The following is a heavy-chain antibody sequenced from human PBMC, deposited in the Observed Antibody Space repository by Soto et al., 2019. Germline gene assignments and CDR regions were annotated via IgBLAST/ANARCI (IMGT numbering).Heavy chain of an antibody. CDR3: ARSADYGGNSNYYYYGMDV. CDR1: GFTFSSYA. D-gene: IGHD4-17*01. CDR2: ISYDGSNK. Sequence: PGGSLRLSCAASGFTFSSYAMHWVRQAPGKGLEWVAVISYDGSNKYYADSVKGRLTISRDNSKNTLYLQMNSLRAEDTAVYYCARSADYGGNSNYYYYGMDVWGQGTTVTVSS. V-gene: IGHV3-30-3*01. J-gene: IGHJ6*02.